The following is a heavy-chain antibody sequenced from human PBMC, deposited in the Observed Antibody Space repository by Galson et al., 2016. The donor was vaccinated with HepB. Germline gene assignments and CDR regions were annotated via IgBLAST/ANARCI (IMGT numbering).Heavy chain of an antibody. Sequence: SVKVSCKASGYTFTNYYLHWVRQAPGQGLEWMGIINPGGGSTTYAQKFQGRVTMTSDTSTSTVYLELSSLRSEDTAVYYGARDRGGFLYYFHHWGQGTLVTVPS. V-gene: IGHV1-46*01. CDR2: INPGGGST. CDR3: ARDRGGFLYYFHH. CDR1: GYTFTNYY. J-gene: IGHJ4*02. D-gene: IGHD3-16*01.